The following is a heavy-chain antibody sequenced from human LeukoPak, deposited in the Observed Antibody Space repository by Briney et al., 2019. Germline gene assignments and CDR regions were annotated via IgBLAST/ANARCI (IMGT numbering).Heavy chain of an antibody. CDR1: GSPFSTYA. Sequence: GASVKVSCKASGSPFSTYAFSWVRQAPGQGLEWMGWISAYNGNTNYAQKLQGRVTMTTDTSTSTAYMEVRSLRSDDTAVHYCARGRAVAGPFQPCCGPYYGMDVWGQGTTVTVSS. J-gene: IGHJ6*02. D-gene: IGHD6-19*01. V-gene: IGHV1-18*01. CDR3: ARGRAVAGPFQPCCGPYYGMDV. CDR2: ISAYNGNT.